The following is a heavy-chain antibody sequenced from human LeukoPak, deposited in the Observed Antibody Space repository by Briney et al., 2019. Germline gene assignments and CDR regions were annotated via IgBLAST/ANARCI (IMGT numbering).Heavy chain of an antibody. V-gene: IGHV3-30*18. D-gene: IGHD2-21*01. CDR1: GFTFSSYG. Sequence: GHLRLSCAASGFTFSSYGMHWVRQAPGKGLEWVAVISYDGSNKYYPDSVKGRFTISRDNPKNTLSMQMNSLRAEDTAVYYCAKGHVFPRYYYYGMEVWGQGATVT. J-gene: IGHJ6*02. CDR2: ISYDGSNK. CDR3: AKGHVFPRYYYYGMEV.